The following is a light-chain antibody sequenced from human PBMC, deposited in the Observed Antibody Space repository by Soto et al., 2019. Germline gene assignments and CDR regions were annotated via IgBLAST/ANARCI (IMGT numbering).Light chain of an antibody. CDR1: QSISTY. Sequence: DIQMTQSPSSLSASVVDRVTFTFRASQSISTYLNWYEQKPGKAPNLLIYGASNLQSGVPSRFSGGGSGTDFTLTISSLQPEDFGTYYCQQSYTSPVTFGGGTKVDIK. V-gene: IGKV1-39*01. J-gene: IGKJ4*01. CDR3: QQSYTSPVT. CDR2: GAS.